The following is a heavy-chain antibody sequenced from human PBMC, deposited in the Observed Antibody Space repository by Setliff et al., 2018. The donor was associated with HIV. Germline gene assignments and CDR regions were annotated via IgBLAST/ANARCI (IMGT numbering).Heavy chain of an antibody. CDR1: GGSISSYY. V-gene: IGHV4-59*01. D-gene: IGHD5-18*01. Sequence: SETLSLTCTVSGGSISSYYWSWIRQPPGKGLEWIGYIYYSGSTNYNPSLKSRVTISVDTSKNQFSLKLSSVTAADTAVYYCARGKGTAMVDYYFDYWGQGTLVTVSS. CDR2: IYYSGST. J-gene: IGHJ4*02. CDR3: ARGKGTAMVDYYFDY.